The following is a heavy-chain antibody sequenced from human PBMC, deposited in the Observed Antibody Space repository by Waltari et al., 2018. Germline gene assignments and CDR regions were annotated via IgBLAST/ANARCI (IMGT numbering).Heavy chain of an antibody. CDR2: IRDDGSKK. V-gene: IGHV3-30*02. Sequence: QVQLVESGGGVVQPGGSLRLSCAASGLTFSSYGMHWVRQAPGKGLEGVALIRDDGSKKYYAASGKGRFTITRDNSKNTLYLQMNSLVAEDTAVYYCAKDRGFMGVLGVGTTVTISS. CDR3: AKDRGFMGV. CDR1: GLTFSSYG. J-gene: IGHJ6*03.